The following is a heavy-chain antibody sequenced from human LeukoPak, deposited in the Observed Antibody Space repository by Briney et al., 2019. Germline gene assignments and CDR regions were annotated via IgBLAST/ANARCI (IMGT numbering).Heavy chain of an antibody. CDR2: IYYSGST. Sequence: SETLSLTCTVSGASISSYYWSWIRQPPGKGLEWIGYIYYSGSTSYNPSLKSRVTISVDTSKNQFSLNLSSVTAADTAVYYCARWSLYRSGWFFDYWGQGILVTL. V-gene: IGHV4-59*01. CDR3: ARWSLYRSGWFFDY. D-gene: IGHD6-19*01. CDR1: GASISSYY. J-gene: IGHJ4*02.